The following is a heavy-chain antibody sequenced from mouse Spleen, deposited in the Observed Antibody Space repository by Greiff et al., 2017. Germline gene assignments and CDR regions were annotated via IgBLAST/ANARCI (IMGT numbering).Heavy chain of an antibody. V-gene: IGHV1-76*01. J-gene: IGHJ3*01. Sequence: VQLQQSGAELVRPGASVKLSCKASGYTFTDYYINWVKQRPGQGLEWIARIYPGSGNTYYNEKFKGKATLTAEKSSSTAYMQLSSLTSEDSAVYFCASSDLGRVSWFAYWGQGTLVTVSA. CDR1: GYTFTDYY. D-gene: IGHD4-1*01. CDR2: IYPGSGNT. CDR3: ASSDLGRVSWFAY.